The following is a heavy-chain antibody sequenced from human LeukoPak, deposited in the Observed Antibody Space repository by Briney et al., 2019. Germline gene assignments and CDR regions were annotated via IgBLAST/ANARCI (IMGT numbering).Heavy chain of an antibody. CDR3: ARVYSSSWYYYYGMTS. D-gene: IGHD6-13*01. J-gene: IGHJ6*02. Sequence: GASVKVSCKASGYTFTSYDINWVRQATGQGLEWMGWMNPNSGNTGYAQKFQGRVTVTRNTSISTAYMELSSLRSEDTAVYYCARVYSSSWYYYYGMTSGAKGPRSPSP. CDR1: GYTFTSYD. V-gene: IGHV1-8*01. CDR2: MNPNSGNT.